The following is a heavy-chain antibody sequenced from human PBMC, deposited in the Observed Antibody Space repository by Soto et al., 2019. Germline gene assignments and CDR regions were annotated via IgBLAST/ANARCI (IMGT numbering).Heavy chain of an antibody. Sequence: QVQLVQSGAEVKKPGASVKVSCKASGYTFTGYYMHWVRQAPGQGLEWMGWINPNSGGTNYAQKFQGWVTMTRDTSISTAXXXXXRLRSDDXXXXXXXXXXXXXXAATGSFDYWGQGTLVTVSS. CDR2: INPNSGGT. CDR3: XXXXXXXXAATGSFDY. J-gene: IGHJ4*02. D-gene: IGHD2-15*01. V-gene: IGHV1-2*04. CDR1: GYTFTGYY.